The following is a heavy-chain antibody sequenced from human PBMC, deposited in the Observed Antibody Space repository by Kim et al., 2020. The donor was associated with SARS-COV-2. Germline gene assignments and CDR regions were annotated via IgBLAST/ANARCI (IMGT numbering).Heavy chain of an antibody. Sequence: ASVKVSCKVSGYTLTELSMHWVRQAPGKGLEWMGGFDPEDGETIYAQKFQGRVTMTEDTSTDTAYMELSSLRSEDTAVYYCATDQGLKQKTYGQEGDFDYWGQGTLVTVSS. V-gene: IGHV1-24*01. D-gene: IGHD4-17*01. CDR2: FDPEDGET. CDR1: GYTLTELS. J-gene: IGHJ4*02. CDR3: ATDQGLKQKTYGQEGDFDY.